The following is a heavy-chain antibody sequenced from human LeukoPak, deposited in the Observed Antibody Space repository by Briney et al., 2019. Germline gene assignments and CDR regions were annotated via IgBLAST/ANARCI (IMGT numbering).Heavy chain of an antibody. J-gene: IGHJ3*02. V-gene: IGHV3-23*01. D-gene: IGHD2-2*03. CDR3: AQGGYFAFDM. CDR2: TSRSSGA. Sequence: PGGSLRLSCVGSGFTFSAYDMQWVRQAPGKGLEWVSGTSRSSGAHYTDSVKGRFTISRDNSKDTLYLQMDSLRAEDMAVYYCAQGGYFAFDMWGQGTMVTVSS. CDR1: GFTFSAYD.